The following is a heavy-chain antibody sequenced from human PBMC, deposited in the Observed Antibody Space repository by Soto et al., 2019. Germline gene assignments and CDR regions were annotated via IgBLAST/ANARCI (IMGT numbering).Heavy chain of an antibody. V-gene: IGHV1-46*01. CDR1: GYTFTSYY. Sequence: ASVKVSCKASGYTFTSYYMHWVRQAPGQGLEWMGIINPSGGSTSYAQKFQGRVTMTRDTSTSTVYMELSSLRSEDTAVYYCARITMVRGVIIGFDYWGQGTLVTVSS. CDR3: ARITMVRGVIIGFDY. J-gene: IGHJ4*02. CDR2: INPSGGST. D-gene: IGHD3-10*01.